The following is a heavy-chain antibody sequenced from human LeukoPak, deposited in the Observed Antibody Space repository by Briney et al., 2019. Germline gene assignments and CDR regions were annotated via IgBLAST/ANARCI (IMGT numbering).Heavy chain of an antibody. CDR2: IIIISSYI. D-gene: IGHD1-14*01. V-gene: IGHV3-21*01. J-gene: IGHJ6*02. CDR1: GFTFSSYS. Sequence: GGSLRLSCAASGFTFSSYSMNWVRQAPGKGLEWVSSIIIISSYIYYADSVKGRFTISRDNAKNSLYLQMNSLRAEDTAVYYCARDQAPWGTEVNGMDVWGQGTTVTVS. CDR3: ARDQAPWGTEVNGMDV.